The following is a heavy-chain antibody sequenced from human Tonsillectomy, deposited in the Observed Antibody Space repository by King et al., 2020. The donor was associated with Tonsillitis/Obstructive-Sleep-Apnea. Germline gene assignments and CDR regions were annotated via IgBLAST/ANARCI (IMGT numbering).Heavy chain of an antibody. CDR3: ARGYPPGRELDY. J-gene: IGHJ4*02. Sequence: VQLQQWGAGLLKPSETLSLTCAVYGGSFSGYYWSWIRQPPGKGLEWIGKINHSGSTNYNPSLKSRVTISVDTSKNQFSLNLSAVTAADTAVYYCARGYPPGRELDYWGQGTLVTVSS. D-gene: IGHD1-26*01. CDR2: INHSGST. V-gene: IGHV4-34*01. CDR1: GGSFSGYY.